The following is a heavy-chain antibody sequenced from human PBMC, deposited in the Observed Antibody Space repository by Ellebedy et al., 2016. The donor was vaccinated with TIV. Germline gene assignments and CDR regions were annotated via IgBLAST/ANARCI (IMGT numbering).Heavy chain of an antibody. Sequence: GGSLRLSXKGSGYSFTSYWIGWVRQMPGKGLEWMGIIYPGDSDTRYSPSFQGHVTISADKSISTAYLQWSSLKASDTAMYYCARSTGDCSGGSCYSGYWGQGTLVTVSS. D-gene: IGHD2-15*01. V-gene: IGHV5-51*01. CDR2: IYPGDSDT. CDR1: GYSFTSYW. J-gene: IGHJ4*02. CDR3: ARSTGDCSGGSCYSGY.